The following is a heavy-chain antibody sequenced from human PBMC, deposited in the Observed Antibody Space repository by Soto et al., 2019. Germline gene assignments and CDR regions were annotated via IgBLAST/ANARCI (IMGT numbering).Heavy chain of an antibody. D-gene: IGHD2-8*01. CDR3: AKDRRKGYCTNGVCSDPAYYYYGMDV. CDR1: GFTFSSYG. V-gene: IGHV3-30*18. Sequence: GGSLRLSCAASGFTFSSYGTHWVRQAPGKGLEWVAVISYDGSNKYYADSVKGRFTISRDNSKNTLYLQMNSLRAEDTAVYYCAKDRRKGYCTNGVCSDPAYYYYGMDVWGQGTTVTVSS. J-gene: IGHJ6*02. CDR2: ISYDGSNK.